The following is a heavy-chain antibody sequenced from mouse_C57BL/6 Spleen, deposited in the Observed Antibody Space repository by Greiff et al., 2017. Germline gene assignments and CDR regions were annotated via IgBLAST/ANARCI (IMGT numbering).Heavy chain of an antibody. CDR1: GYTFTSYG. D-gene: IGHD4-1*01. V-gene: IGHV1-81*01. CDR2: IYPRSGNT. Sequence: VQLQVSGAELARSGASVKLSCKASGYTFTSYGISWVKQRTGQGLEWIGEIYPRSGNTYYNEKFKCKATLTADKSSSTAYMELRSLTSEDSAVYFCARGNWDDLYYYAMDYWGQGTSVTVSS. J-gene: IGHJ4*01. CDR3: ARGNWDDLYYYAMDY.